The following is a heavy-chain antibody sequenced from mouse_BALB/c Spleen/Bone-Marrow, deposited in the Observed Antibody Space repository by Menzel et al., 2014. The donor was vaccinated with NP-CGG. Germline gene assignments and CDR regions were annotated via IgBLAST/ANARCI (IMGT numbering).Heavy chain of an antibody. CDR2: ISCYNGAT. J-gene: IGHJ4*01. Sequence: LVKTGASVKISCKASDYSFTDCYMHWVKQTHGESLEWIGYISCYNGATSYNQKFKGKATFTVDTSSSTAYMQFSSLTSEDSAVYYCARSEGIYYYGSSYAMDYWGQGTSVTVSS. CDR3: ARSEGIYYYGSSYAMDY. V-gene: IGHV1S34*01. D-gene: IGHD1-1*01. CDR1: DYSFTDCY.